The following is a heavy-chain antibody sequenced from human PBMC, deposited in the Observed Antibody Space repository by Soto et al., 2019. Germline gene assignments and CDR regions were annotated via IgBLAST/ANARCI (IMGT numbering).Heavy chain of an antibody. D-gene: IGHD4-4*01. CDR3: ARDPTVTTDYYYYYGMDV. J-gene: IGHJ6*02. V-gene: IGHV1-2*02. Sequence: ASVKVSCKASGYTFTGYYMHWVRQAPRQGLEWMGWINPNSGGTNYAQKFQGRVTMTRDTSISTAYMELSRLRSDDTAVYYCARDPTVTTDYYYYYGMDVWGQGTTVTVSS. CDR1: GYTFTGYY. CDR2: INPNSGGT.